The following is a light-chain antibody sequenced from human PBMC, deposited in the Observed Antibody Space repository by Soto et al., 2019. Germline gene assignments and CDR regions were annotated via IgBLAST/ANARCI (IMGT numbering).Light chain of an antibody. V-gene: IGKV3-15*01. Sequence: EIVMTQSPATLSVSPGERVTLSCRASQSVTRNFAWYQQKPGQAPRLLIFDASTRATGIPVRFSGSGSGTEFTLTISNLQSEDFQFYCCQQYHDWPLTFGGGTKVEI. CDR2: DAS. CDR3: QQYHDWPLT. J-gene: IGKJ4*01. CDR1: QSVTRN.